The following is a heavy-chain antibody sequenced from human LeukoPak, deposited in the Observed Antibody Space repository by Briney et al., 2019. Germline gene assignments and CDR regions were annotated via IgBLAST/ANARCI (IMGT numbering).Heavy chain of an antibody. CDR3: AKDGGHYDILTGYWPDAFDI. CDR1: GFTFSSYA. Sequence: GGSLRLSCAASGFTFSSYATSWVRQAPGKGLEWVSAISGSGGSTYYADSVKGRFTISRDNSKNTLYLQMNSLRAEDTAVYYCAKDGGHYDILTGYWPDAFDIWGQGTMVTVSS. D-gene: IGHD3-9*01. V-gene: IGHV3-23*01. CDR2: ISGSGGST. J-gene: IGHJ3*02.